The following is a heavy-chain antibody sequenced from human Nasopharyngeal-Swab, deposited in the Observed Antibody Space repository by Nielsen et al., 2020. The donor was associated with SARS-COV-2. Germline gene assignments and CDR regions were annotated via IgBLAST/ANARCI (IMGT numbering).Heavy chain of an antibody. D-gene: IGHD6-13*01. J-gene: IGHJ5*02. CDR1: GGPISSGDYY. Sequence: SETLSLTCTVSGGPISSGDYYWSWIRQPPGKGLEWIGYIYYSGSTYYNPSLKSRVTISVDTSKNQFSLKLSSVTAADTAVYYCARVRWYSSSYWFDPWGQGTLVTVSS. V-gene: IGHV4-30-4*08. CDR3: ARVRWYSSSYWFDP. CDR2: IYYSGST.